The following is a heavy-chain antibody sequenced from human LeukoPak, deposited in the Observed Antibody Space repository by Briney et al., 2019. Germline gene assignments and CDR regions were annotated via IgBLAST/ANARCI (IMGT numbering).Heavy chain of an antibody. J-gene: IGHJ4*02. CDR2: ISGSGRTT. V-gene: IGHV3-23*01. CDR1: GFTFSTYG. D-gene: IGHD2-21*02. Sequence: PGGSLRLSCACSGFTFSTYGMSWVPQAPGKGLEWVSSISGSGRTTYYADSGKGRFTLSRDNSKNTLLLQMTSLRAEDTALYYCAKDVGLVTARFYSFDYWGQGTLVTVSS. CDR3: AKDVGLVTARFYSFDY.